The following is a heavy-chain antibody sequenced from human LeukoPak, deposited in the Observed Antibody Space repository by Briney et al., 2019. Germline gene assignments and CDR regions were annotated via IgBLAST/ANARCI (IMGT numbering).Heavy chain of an antibody. CDR1: GGSISSGGYS. D-gene: IGHD2-2*02. V-gene: IGHV4-31*03. CDR3: ARAGDIVVVPAAIGMDV. CDR2: IYYSGST. J-gene: IGHJ6*02. Sequence: SETLSLTCTVSGGSISSGGYSWSWIRQHPGKGLEWIGYIYYSGSTYYNPSLKSRVTISVDTSKNQFSLKLSSVTAADTAVYYCARAGDIVVVPAAIGMDVWGRGTTVTVSS.